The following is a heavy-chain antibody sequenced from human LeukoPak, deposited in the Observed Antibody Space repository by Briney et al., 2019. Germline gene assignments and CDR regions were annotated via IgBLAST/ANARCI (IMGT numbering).Heavy chain of an antibody. Sequence: SETLSLTCTVSGGSISSSSYYWGWIRQPPGKGLEWIGSIYYSGSTYYNPSLKSRVTISVDTSKNQFSLKLSSVTAADTAVYYCARQRSLGPRGWHFDYWGQGTLVTVSS. J-gene: IGHJ4*02. D-gene: IGHD2-15*01. V-gene: IGHV4-39*01. CDR1: GGSISSSSYY. CDR2: IYYSGST. CDR3: ARQRSLGPRGWHFDY.